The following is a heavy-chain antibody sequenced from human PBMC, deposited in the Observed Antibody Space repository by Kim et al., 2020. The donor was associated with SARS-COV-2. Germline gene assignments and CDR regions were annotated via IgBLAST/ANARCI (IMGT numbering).Heavy chain of an antibody. CDR1: GYAFTNYW. CDR3: ARRKEMATMRGGMDV. D-gene: IGHD5-12*01. CDR2: IYPDDSDT. J-gene: IGHJ6*02. V-gene: IGHV5-51*01. Sequence: GESLKISCKGSGYAFTNYWIGWVRQMPGKGLEWMGIIYPDDSDTRYSPSSQGQVIISADKSISTAYLQWSSLKASDTATYYCARRKEMATMRGGMDVWGQGTTVTVSS.